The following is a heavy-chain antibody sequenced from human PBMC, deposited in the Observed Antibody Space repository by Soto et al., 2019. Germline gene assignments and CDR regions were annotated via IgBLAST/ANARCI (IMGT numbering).Heavy chain of an antibody. CDR1: GYTFTSYD. Sequence: ASVKVSCKASGYTFTSYDISWVRQAPGQGLEWMGWISAHNGNTNYAQKLQGRVTMTTDTSTSTAYMELRSLRSDDTAVYYCARGGYCSSTSCVGHYYYGMDVWGQGTTVTVSS. D-gene: IGHD2-2*01. CDR3: ARGGYCSSTSCVGHYYYGMDV. CDR2: ISAHNGNT. V-gene: IGHV1-18*01. J-gene: IGHJ6*02.